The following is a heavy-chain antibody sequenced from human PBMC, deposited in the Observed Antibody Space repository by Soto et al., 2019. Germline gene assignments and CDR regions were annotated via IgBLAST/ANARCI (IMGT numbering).Heavy chain of an antibody. CDR1: GYTFTSYG. D-gene: IGHD3-10*01. CDR3: ARVRTGYGSGSPTIYYYMDV. CDR2: ISAYNGNT. V-gene: IGHV1-18*01. J-gene: IGHJ6*03. Sequence: GASVKVSCQASGYTFTSYGISWVRQAPGQGLEWMGWISAYNGNTNYAQKLQGRVTMTTDTSTSTAYMELRSLRSDDTAVYYCARVRTGYGSGSPTIYYYMDVWGKGTTVTVSS.